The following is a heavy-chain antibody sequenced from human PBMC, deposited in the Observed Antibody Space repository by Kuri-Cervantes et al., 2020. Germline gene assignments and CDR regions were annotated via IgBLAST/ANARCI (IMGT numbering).Heavy chain of an antibody. J-gene: IGHJ3*02. V-gene: IGHV1-2*02. CDR3: ARLLRYFDWLSQNRAFDI. Sequence: ASVKVSCKASGYTFTGYYMHWVRQAPGQGLEWMGWINPNSGGTNYAQKSQGRVTMTRDTSISTAYMELSRLRSDDTAVYYCARLLRYFDWLSQNRAFDIWGQGTMVTVSS. CDR2: INPNSGGT. CDR1: GYTFTGYY. D-gene: IGHD3-9*01.